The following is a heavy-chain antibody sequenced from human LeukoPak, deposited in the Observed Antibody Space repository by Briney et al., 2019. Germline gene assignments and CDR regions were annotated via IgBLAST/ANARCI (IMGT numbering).Heavy chain of an antibody. Sequence: SETLSLTCAVSGGSISSNNWWSWVRQHPGKGLEWIGEISHSGSTGYNPSLKSRVTISVDKSKNHFSLKLSSVTAADTAVYYCARNMVGETTFDYWGQGTLVTVSS. CDR1: GGSISSNNW. CDR2: ISHSGST. D-gene: IGHD2/OR15-2a*01. V-gene: IGHV4-4*02. CDR3: ARNMVGETTFDY. J-gene: IGHJ4*02.